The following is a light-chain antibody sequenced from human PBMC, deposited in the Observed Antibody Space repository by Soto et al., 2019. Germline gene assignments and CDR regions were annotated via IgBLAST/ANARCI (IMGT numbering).Light chain of an antibody. Sequence: EIVMTQSPDHLSVSXXERATLSCRASQSVSSNLAWYQQKPGQAPRLLIYGASTRATGIPARFSGSGSGTEFTLTISSLQSEDFAVYYCQQYNNWRTFGQGTKVDIK. V-gene: IGKV3-15*01. CDR3: QQYNNWRT. J-gene: IGKJ1*01. CDR1: QSVSSN. CDR2: GAS.